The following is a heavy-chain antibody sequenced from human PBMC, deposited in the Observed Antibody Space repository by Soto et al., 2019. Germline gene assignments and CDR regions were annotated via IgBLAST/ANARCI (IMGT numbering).Heavy chain of an antibody. CDR1: GYTFTDYG. V-gene: IGHV1-18*01. CDR3: ARHRGSGSYYLGPFYFDY. CDR2: ITPYTGNT. Sequence: GASVKVSCKASGYTFTDYGFSWVRQAPGQGPEWMGWITPYTGNTKFPQKFQGRVTMTTDRFTSTAYMELKSLTFDDTAVYYCARHRGSGSYYLGPFYFDYWGQGTLVTVSS. J-gene: IGHJ4*02. D-gene: IGHD1-26*01.